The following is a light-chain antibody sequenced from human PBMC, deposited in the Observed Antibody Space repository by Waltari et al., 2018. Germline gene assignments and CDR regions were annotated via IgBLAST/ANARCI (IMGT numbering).Light chain of an antibody. J-gene: IGLJ3*02. Sequence: QSVLTQPPSASGTPGQRVTISCSGSRSNIGSNYVYWYQQLPGTAPKLLIYRNNQRPSGGPDRCSGSKSGTSASLAISGLRSEDEADYYCAAWDDSLSGRVFGGGTKVTVL. CDR3: AAWDDSLSGRV. CDR1: RSNIGSNY. V-gene: IGLV1-47*01. CDR2: RNN.